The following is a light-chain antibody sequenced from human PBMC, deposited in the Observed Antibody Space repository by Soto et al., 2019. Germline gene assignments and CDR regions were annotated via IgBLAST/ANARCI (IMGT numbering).Light chain of an antibody. CDR3: QQYGSSPFT. CDR1: QSVSSSY. Sequence: IGLTQSPATLSLSPGESATLSSRASQSVSSSYFAWYQQKPGQDPRLLIYGASSSATGIPDRCSGGGSGADFTLTISRLAPDDFAVYYCQQYGSSPFTFGPESNVDIK. CDR2: GAS. V-gene: IGKV3-20*01. J-gene: IGKJ3*01.